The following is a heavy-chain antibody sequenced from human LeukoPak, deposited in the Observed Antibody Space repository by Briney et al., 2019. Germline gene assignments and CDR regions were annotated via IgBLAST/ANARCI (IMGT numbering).Heavy chain of an antibody. CDR2: ISAGGITP. D-gene: IGHD2-2*01. Sequence: PGGSLRLSCAASGFTFSSYGMHWVRQAPGKGLEWVAVISAGGITPYYSDSVKGRFTISRDNSRNTLYLQMNSLRAEDTAVYYCAKDSPPPILIVVVPAANFDYWGQGTLVTVSS. CDR1: GFTFSSYG. CDR3: AKDSPPPILIVVVPAANFDY. J-gene: IGHJ4*02. V-gene: IGHV3-30*18.